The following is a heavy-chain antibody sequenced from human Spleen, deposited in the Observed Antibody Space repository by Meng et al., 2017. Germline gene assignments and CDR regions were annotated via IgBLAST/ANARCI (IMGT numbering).Heavy chain of an antibody. J-gene: IGHJ4*02. Sequence: GESLKISCAASGFTFTTYAMNWVRQAPGRGLEWVGRTRNKANSYTTEYAASVKGRFTISRDDSKNSLYLQMNSLKTEDTAVYYCTRGNRGLDYWGQGTLVTVSS. CDR1: GFTFTTYA. D-gene: IGHD3-16*01. CDR2: TRNKANSYTT. V-gene: IGHV3-72*01. CDR3: TRGNRGLDY.